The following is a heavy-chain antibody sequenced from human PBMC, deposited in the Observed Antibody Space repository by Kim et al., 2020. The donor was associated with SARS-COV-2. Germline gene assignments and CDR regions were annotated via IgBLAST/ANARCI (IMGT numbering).Heavy chain of an antibody. CDR3: ARHEGFERITMVRGVIGPPNWFDP. CDR1: GGSISSSSYY. D-gene: IGHD3-10*01. V-gene: IGHV4-39*01. CDR2: IYYSGST. Sequence: SETLSLTCTVSGGSISSSSYYWGWIRQPPGKGLEWIGSIYYSGSTYYNPSLKSRVTISVDTSKNQFSLKLSSVTAADTAVYYCARHEGFERITMVRGVIGPPNWFDPWGQGTLVTVSS. J-gene: IGHJ5*02.